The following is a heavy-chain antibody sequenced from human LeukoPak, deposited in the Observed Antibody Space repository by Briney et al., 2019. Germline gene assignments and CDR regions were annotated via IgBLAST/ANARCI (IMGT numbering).Heavy chain of an antibody. CDR1: GGTFSSYA. Sequence: ASVKVSCKASGGTFSSYAISWVRQASGQGLEWMGGIIPIFGTANYAQKFQGRVTITADESTSTAYMELSSLRSEDTAVYYCAREVGATNWFDPWGQGTLVTVSS. CDR3: AREVGATNWFDP. D-gene: IGHD1-26*01. J-gene: IGHJ5*02. CDR2: IIPIFGTA. V-gene: IGHV1-69*13.